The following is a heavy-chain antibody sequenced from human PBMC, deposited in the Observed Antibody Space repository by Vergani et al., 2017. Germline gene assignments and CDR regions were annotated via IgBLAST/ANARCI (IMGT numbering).Heavy chain of an antibody. V-gene: IGHV3-23*01. CDR2: ITGSGATT. CDR3: GKDRGSWGL. CDR1: GFTFSSYA. D-gene: IGHD1-26*01. J-gene: IGHJ4*02. Sequence: EVQLLESGGGLVQPGGSLRLSCAASGFTFSSYAMSWVRQAPGKGLEWVSAITGSGATTYYADSVKGRFTIARDTSKNTLSLQMNSRTAEDTAVYYCGKDRGSWGLWGQGTLVTVSS.